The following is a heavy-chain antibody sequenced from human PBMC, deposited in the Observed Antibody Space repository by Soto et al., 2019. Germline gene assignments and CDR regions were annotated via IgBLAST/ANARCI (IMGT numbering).Heavy chain of an antibody. CDR3: AKYGDYAMSQYGIDF. CDR2: IYPGDSDT. D-gene: IGHD4-17*01. CDR1: GYRFTSYW. V-gene: IGHV5-51*01. Sequence: GESLKISCKGSGYRFTSYWIGWVRQMPGKGLEWMGIIYPGDSDTRYSPSFQGQVTISADKSISTAYLQWSSLKASGTAMYSCAKYGDYAMSQYGIDFWGQGTTVTVSS. J-gene: IGHJ6*02.